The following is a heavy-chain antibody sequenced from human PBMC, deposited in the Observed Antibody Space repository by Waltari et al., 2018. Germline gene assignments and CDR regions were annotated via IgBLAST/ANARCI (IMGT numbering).Heavy chain of an antibody. D-gene: IGHD3-16*02. CDR1: GFTFRSSW. J-gene: IGHJ4*02. V-gene: IGHV3-7*01. CDR2: IKQDGSEK. CDR3: ARENYDYVWGSYRYDFFDY. Sequence: EVQLVESGEGLVQPGGSLRLSCAASGFTFRSSWMSWVRQAPGKGLEWVANIKQDGSEKYYVDSVKGRFIISRDNAKNSLYLQMNSLRAEDTAVYYCARENYDYVWGSYRYDFFDYWGQGTLVTVSS.